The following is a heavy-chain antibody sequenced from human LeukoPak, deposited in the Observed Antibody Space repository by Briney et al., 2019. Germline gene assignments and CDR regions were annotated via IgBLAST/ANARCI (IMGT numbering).Heavy chain of an antibody. D-gene: IGHD3-22*01. CDR3: ARAQHLYYYDSSGYYYDY. CDR1: GCTFTGYY. V-gene: IGHV1-2*02. Sequence: ASVKVSFKASGCTFTGYYMHWVRQAPGQGLAWMGWINPNSGGTNYAQKFQGRVTMTRDTSISTAYMELSRLRSDDTAVYYCARAQHLYYYDSSGYYYDYWGQGTLVTVSS. J-gene: IGHJ4*02. CDR2: INPNSGGT.